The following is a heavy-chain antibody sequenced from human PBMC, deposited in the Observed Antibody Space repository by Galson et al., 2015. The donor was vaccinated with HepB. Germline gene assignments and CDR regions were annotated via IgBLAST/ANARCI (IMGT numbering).Heavy chain of an antibody. Sequence: SLRLSCAASGFSVSSNYMSWVRQAPGKGLEWVSVIYGGGSTYYADSVKGRFTISRHNSNNTLYLQMNSLRAEDTAVYYCASMRGSPGLAAAGKGWFDPWGQGTLVTVSS. CDR3: ASMRGSPGLAAAGKGWFDP. CDR2: IYGGGST. D-gene: IGHD6-13*01. V-gene: IGHV3-53*04. J-gene: IGHJ5*02. CDR1: GFSVSSNY.